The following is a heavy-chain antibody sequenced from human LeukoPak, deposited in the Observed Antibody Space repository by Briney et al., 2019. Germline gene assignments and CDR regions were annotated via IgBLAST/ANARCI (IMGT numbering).Heavy chain of an antibody. D-gene: IGHD3-22*01. CDR1: GDSISSRSYS. CDR3: ANYDGAPRY. Sequence: SETLSLTCTVSGDSISSRSYSWGWIRQPPGKGLEWIGTLYYRGSTFYNPSLKSRVTMSLDTSKNQFSLKLSSATAADTAVYYCANYDGAPRYWGQGTLVTVSS. CDR2: LYYRGST. J-gene: IGHJ4*02. V-gene: IGHV4-39*01.